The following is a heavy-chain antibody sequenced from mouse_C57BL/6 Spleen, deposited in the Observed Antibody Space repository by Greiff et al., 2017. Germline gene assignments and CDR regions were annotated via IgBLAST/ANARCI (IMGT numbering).Heavy chain of an antibody. CDR2: ISYDGSN. D-gene: IGHD1-1*01. CDR3: AREDLLGAMDY. CDR1: GYSITSGYY. V-gene: IGHV3-6*01. J-gene: IGHJ4*01. Sequence: EVQRVESGPGLVKPSQSLSLTCSVTGYSITSGYYWNWIRQFPGNKLEWMGYISYDGSNNYNPSLKNRISITRDTSKNQFFLKLNSVTTEDTATYYCAREDLLGAMDYWGQGTSVTVSS.